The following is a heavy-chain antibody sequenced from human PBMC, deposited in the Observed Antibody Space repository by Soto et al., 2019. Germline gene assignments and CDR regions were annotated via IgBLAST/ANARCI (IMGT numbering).Heavy chain of an antibody. J-gene: IGHJ4*02. CDR2: VYPGDSDT. V-gene: IGHV5-51*01. CDR3: ARQASSGWYGRYFDY. CDR1: GYSFTSYW. Sequence: GESLKISCKGSGYSFTSYWIGWVRQMPGKGLEWMGIVYPGDSDTRYSPSFQGQVTISADKSISTAYLQWSSLKASDTAMYYCARQASSGWYGRYFDYWGQGTLVTVSS. D-gene: IGHD6-19*01.